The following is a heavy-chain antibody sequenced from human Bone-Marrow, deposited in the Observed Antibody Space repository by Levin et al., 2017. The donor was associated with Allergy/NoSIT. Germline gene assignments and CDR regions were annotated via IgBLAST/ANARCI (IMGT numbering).Heavy chain of an antibody. Sequence: ASVKVSCKASGYTFTGYYMHWVRQAPGQGLEWMGWINPNSGGTNYAQKFQGWVTMTRDTSISTAYMELSRLRSDDTAVYYCARMLPPDYYGSGNRASYYYYGMDVWGQGTTVTVSS. D-gene: IGHD3-10*01. V-gene: IGHV1-2*04. CDR3: ARMLPPDYYGSGNRASYYYYGMDV. CDR2: INPNSGGT. CDR1: GYTFTGYY. J-gene: IGHJ6*02.